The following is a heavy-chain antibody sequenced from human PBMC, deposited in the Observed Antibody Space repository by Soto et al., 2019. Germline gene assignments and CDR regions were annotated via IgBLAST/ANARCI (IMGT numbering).Heavy chain of an antibody. D-gene: IGHD6-6*01. CDR1: CGTFSSCT. J-gene: IGHJ6*02. CDR3: SGRYSRSSLDDYYGMDV. Sequence: SAPVSSKASCGTFSSCTISWVRRAPGPGREWMGRIIPILGIANYAQKFQGRVTITADKSTSTAYIELSSLRSEDTAVYYCSGRYSRSSLDDYYGMDVWGQGTTVTVSS. V-gene: IGHV1-69*02. CDR2: IIPILGIA.